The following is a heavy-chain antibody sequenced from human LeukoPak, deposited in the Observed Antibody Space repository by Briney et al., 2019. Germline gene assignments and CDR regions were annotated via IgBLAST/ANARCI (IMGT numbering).Heavy chain of an antibody. CDR3: ARGIAVAGTPMNP. J-gene: IGHJ5*02. V-gene: IGHV4-34*01. CDR1: GGSFSGYY. CDR2: INHSGST. D-gene: IGHD6-19*01. Sequence: SETLSLTCAVYGGSFSGYYWSWIRLPPGKGLEWIGEINHSGSTNYNPSLKSRVTISVDTSKNQFSLKLSSVTAADTAVYYCARGIAVAGTPMNPWGQGTLVTVSS.